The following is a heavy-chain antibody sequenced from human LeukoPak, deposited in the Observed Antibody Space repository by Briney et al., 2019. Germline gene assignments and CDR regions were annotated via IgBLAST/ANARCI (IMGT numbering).Heavy chain of an antibody. CDR3: ARSAYSLYSRGF. J-gene: IGHJ4*02. Sequence: PGGSLRLSCAASGFTFSNYWMHWVRQAPGKGLVWVSRISSDGSSTSYADSVKGRFTISRDNAKNTLYLQMNSLRAEDTAVCYCARSAYSLYSRGFWGQGSLDSVCS. V-gene: IGHV3-74*01. CDR1: GFTFSNYW. D-gene: IGHD5/OR15-5a*01. CDR2: ISSDGSST.